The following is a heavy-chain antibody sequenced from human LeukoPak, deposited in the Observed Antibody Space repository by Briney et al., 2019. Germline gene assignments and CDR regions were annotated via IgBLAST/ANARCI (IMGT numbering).Heavy chain of an antibody. CDR2: ISSSGSTI. D-gene: IGHD2-15*01. V-gene: IGHV3-48*03. CDR3: ARDLRYCSGGSCYPKKAFDY. J-gene: IGHJ4*02. Sequence: QTGGSLRLSCAASGFTFSSYEMNWVRQAPGKGLEWVSYISSSGSTIYYADSVKGRFTISRDNAKNSLYLQMNSLRAEDTAVYYCARDLRYCSGGSCYPKKAFDYWGQGTLVTVSS. CDR1: GFTFSSYE.